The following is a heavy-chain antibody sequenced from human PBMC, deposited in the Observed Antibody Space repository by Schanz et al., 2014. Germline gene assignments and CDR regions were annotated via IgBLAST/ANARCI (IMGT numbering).Heavy chain of an antibody. V-gene: IGHV1-18*01. CDR2: ISAYNGNT. D-gene: IGHD3-22*01. CDR3: ARDIQYHYDTSGPVGAFDI. J-gene: IGHJ3*02. Sequence: QVQLVQSGSELKKPGASVKVSCKTSGYTFNSYALHWVRQAPGQGLEWMGWISAYNGNTNYAQKLQGRVTMTTDTSTSTAYMDLSSLRSDDTAVYYCARDIQYHYDTSGPVGAFDIWGQGTVVTVSS. CDR1: GYTFNSYA.